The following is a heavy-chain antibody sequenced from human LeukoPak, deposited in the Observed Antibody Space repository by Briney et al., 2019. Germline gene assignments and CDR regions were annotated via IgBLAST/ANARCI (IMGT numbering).Heavy chain of an antibody. V-gene: IGHV3-7*01. CDR1: GFTFSSYW. CDR2: IKQDGSEK. Sequence: PGGSLRLSCAASGFTFSSYWMSWVRQAPGKGLEWVANIKQDGSEKYYVDSVKGRFTISRDNAKNSLYLQMNSLRAEDTAVYYCARRYSSYTGYYYYYMDVWGKETTVTVSS. J-gene: IGHJ6*03. D-gene: IGHD6-13*01. CDR3: ARRYSSYTGYYYYYMDV.